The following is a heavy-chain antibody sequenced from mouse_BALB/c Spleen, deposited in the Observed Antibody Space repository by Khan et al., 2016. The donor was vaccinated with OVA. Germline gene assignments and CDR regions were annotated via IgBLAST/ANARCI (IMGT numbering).Heavy chain of an antibody. CDR2: IWAGGST. Sequence: QVQLKESGPGLVAPSQSLSITCTVSGFSLTSYGVHWVRQPPGKGLEWLGIIWAGGSTNYNSALMSRLSISKDNSQSQVFLKMNSLQTVDTAMYYCARDDGGGNDAMDYWGQGTSVTVSS. CDR3: ARDDGGGNDAMDY. D-gene: IGHD2-1*01. V-gene: IGHV2-9*02. CDR1: GFSLTSYG. J-gene: IGHJ4*01.